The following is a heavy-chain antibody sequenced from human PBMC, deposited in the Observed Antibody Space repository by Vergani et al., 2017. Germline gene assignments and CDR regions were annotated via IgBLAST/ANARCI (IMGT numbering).Heavy chain of an antibody. D-gene: IGHD3-3*01. J-gene: IGHJ4*02. CDR3: ATDSAQDYDFWSGYLVFFDY. CDR1: GFTFSSYS. Sequence: EVQLVESGGGLVKPGGSLRLSCAASGFTFSSYSMNWVRQAPGKGLEWVSSISSSSSYIYYADSVKGRFTISRDNAKNSLYLQMNSLRAEDTAVYYCATDSAQDYDFWSGYLVFFDYWGQGTLVTVSS. CDR2: ISSSSSYI. V-gene: IGHV3-21*01.